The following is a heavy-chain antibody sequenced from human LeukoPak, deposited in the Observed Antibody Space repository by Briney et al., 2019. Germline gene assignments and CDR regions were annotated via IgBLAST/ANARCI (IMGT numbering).Heavy chain of an antibody. CDR1: GFTFSSYW. J-gene: IGHJ4*02. CDR2: INSDGSRT. V-gene: IGHV3-74*01. D-gene: IGHD2/OR15-2a*01. Sequence: PGGSLRLSCAASGFTFSSYWIHWVRQVPGKGLVWVSRINSDGSRTNYADSVKGRFTISRDNAKNTLYLQMNSLSAEDTAVYYCARGGLYAYYFDYWGQGNLVTVSS. CDR3: ARGGLYAYYFDY.